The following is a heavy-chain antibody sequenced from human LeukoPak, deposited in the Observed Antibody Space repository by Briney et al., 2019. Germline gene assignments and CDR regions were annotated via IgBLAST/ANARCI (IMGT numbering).Heavy chain of an antibody. Sequence: ASVKVSCKASGYTFTSYYMHWVRQAPAQGIEWMGIINPSGGSTRYEQKFQGRVTMTRDMSTSTVYMELSSLRSEDTAVYYCARIWTGGYWGQGTLVTVSS. V-gene: IGHV1-46*01. CDR1: GYTFTSYY. J-gene: IGHJ4*02. CDR2: INPSGGST. CDR3: ARIWTGGY. D-gene: IGHD3/OR15-3a*01.